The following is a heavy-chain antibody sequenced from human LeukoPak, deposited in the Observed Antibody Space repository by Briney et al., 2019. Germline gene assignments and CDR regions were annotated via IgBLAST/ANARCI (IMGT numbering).Heavy chain of an antibody. Sequence: GGSLRLSCAASEFTFTSYAMSWVRQTPGKGLEWVSVIGGSGDNTDYADSVKGRFSISRDNSKNTLYLQMNSLRVEDTAVYYCARGEGYSDYLFDHWGQGTLVTVSS. CDR2: IGGSGDNT. J-gene: IGHJ4*02. V-gene: IGHV3-23*01. CDR1: EFTFTSYA. CDR3: ARGEGYSDYLFDH. D-gene: IGHD5-12*01.